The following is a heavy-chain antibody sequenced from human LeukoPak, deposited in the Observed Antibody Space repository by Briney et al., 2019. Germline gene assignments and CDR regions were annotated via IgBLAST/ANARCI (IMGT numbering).Heavy chain of an antibody. Sequence: GGSLRLSCTASGVTFTSYDMHCVRQATGKGLECVSGIGTAGDTYYPGAVKGRFTIYRENARNSLYLQMNSLRAGDTAVYYCARARGSGSYHLDYWGQGTLVTVSS. CDR3: ARARGSGSYHLDY. J-gene: IGHJ4*02. CDR1: GVTFTSYD. D-gene: IGHD3-10*01. CDR2: IGTAGDT. V-gene: IGHV3-13*04.